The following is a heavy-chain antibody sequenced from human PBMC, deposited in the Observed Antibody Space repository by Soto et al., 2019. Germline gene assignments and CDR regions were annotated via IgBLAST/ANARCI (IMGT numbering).Heavy chain of an antibody. CDR3: VRRHVSATGIDWFDP. Sequence: QVQLVQSGTEVKKPGASVKVSCKASEYTFTSYGIHWVSQAPGQRLEWMGWINAANGDTKYSPKFQGRVTITRDTSASTAYMELSSLRSEDTAVYYCVRRHVSATGIDWFDPWGQGTLVTVSS. CDR1: EYTFTSYG. J-gene: IGHJ5*02. CDR2: INAANGDT. V-gene: IGHV1-3*01. D-gene: IGHD6-13*01.